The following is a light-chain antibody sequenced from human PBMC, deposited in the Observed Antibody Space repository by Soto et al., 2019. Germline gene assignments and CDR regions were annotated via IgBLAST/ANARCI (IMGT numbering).Light chain of an antibody. V-gene: IGLV2-23*02. CDR3: CSYAGSSTFWV. CDR2: EVS. Sequence: QAVVTQPASVSGSPGQSIPISCTGTSSDVGSYNLVSWYQQHPGKAPKLMIYEVSKRPSGVSNRFSGSKSGNTASLTISGLQAEDEADYYCCSYAGSSTFWVFGGGTKVTAL. CDR1: SSDVGSYNL. J-gene: IGLJ3*02.